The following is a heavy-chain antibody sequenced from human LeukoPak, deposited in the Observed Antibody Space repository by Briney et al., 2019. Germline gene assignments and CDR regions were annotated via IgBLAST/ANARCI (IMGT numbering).Heavy chain of an antibody. CDR3: ARGRRVVVVVAAIPSMDV. V-gene: IGHV4-34*01. J-gene: IGHJ6*03. CDR2: INHSGST. D-gene: IGHD2-15*01. Sequence: SETLSLTCAVYGGSFSGYYWSWIRQPPGKGLEWIGEINHSGSTNYNPSPKSRDTISLDTSKNQLSRRLFALTAADAAVYYCARGRRVVVVVAAIPSMDVWGKGTTVTVSS. CDR1: GGSFSGYY.